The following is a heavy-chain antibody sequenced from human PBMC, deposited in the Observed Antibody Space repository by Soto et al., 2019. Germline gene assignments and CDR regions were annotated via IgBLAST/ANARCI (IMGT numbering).Heavy chain of an antibody. J-gene: IGHJ4*02. CDR2: INAGNGNT. CDR1: GYTFTSYA. CDR3: ARSRLTRQLVDY. D-gene: IGHD6-6*01. V-gene: IGHV1-3*01. Sequence: ASVKVSCKASGYTFTSYAMHWVHQAPGQRLEWMGWINAGNGNTKYSQKFQGRVTITRDTSASTAYMELSSLRSEDTAVYYCARSRLTRQLVDYWGQGTLVTVSS.